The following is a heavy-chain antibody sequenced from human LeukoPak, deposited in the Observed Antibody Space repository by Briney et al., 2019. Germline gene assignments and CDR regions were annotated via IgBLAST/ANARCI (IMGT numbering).Heavy chain of an antibody. D-gene: IGHD3-9*01. Sequence: GGSLRLSCAASGFSFNKNGMHWVRQAPGKGLEWVAFLRYDGSNQEYADSVKGRFTISRDNSKNTLYLQMNSLRVEDTAPYYCARDDPHYDIVTGYYPIDYWGQGTLVTVSS. CDR3: ARDDPHYDIVTGYYPIDY. J-gene: IGHJ4*02. CDR1: GFSFNKNG. CDR2: LRYDGSNQ. V-gene: IGHV3-30*02.